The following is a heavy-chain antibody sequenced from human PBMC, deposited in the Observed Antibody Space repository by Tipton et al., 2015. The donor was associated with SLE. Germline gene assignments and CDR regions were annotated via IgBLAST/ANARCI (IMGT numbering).Heavy chain of an antibody. D-gene: IGHD3-22*01. CDR2: ISSNGGST. V-gene: IGHV3-64*02. CDR3: ARESYYYDSSGYGYYGMDV. CDR1: GFTFSSYA. J-gene: IGHJ6*02. Sequence: GSLRLSCAASGFTFSSYAMHWVRQAPGKGLEYVSAISSNGGSTYYADSVKGRFTISRDNSKNTLYLQMGSLRAEDMAVYYCARESYYYDSSGYGYYGMDVWGQGTAVTVSS.